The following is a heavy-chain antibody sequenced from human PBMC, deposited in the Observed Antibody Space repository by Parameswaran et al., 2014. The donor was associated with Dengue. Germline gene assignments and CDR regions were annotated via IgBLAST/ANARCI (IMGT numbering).Heavy chain of an antibody. CDR2: IWYDASNK. Sequence: VRQAPGKGLEWVAVIWYDASNKYYADSVKGRFTISRDNSKNTLYLQMNSLRAEDTAVYYCARPALREAGHQLGPTDYWGPGNPGHRLL. V-gene: IGHV3-33*01. D-gene: IGHD2-2*01. J-gene: IGHJ4*02. CDR3: ARPALREAGHQLGPTDY.